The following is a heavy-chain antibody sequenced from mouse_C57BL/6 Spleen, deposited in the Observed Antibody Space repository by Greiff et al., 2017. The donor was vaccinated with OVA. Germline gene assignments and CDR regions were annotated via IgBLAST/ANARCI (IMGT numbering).Heavy chain of an antibody. CDR1: GYTFTSYW. Sequence: QVQLQQPGAELVKPGASVKLSCKASGYTFTSYWMQWVKQRPGQGLEWIGEIDPSDSYTNYNQKFKGKATLTVDTSSSTASMQLSSLTSEDSAVYYCARSDYYGKNYFDYWGQGTTLTVSS. CDR2: IDPSDSYT. D-gene: IGHD1-1*01. V-gene: IGHV1-50*01. J-gene: IGHJ2*01. CDR3: ARSDYYGKNYFDY.